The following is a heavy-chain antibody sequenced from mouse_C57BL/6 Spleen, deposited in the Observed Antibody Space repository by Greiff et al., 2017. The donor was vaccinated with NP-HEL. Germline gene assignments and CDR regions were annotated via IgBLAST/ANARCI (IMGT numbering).Heavy chain of an antibody. CDR3: ARSRTTVVGYFDV. V-gene: IGHV1-55*01. J-gene: IGHJ1*03. Sequence: QVQLQQPGAELVKPGASVKMSCKASGYSFTSYWITWVKQRPGQGLEWIGDIYPGSGSTNYNEKFKSKATLTVDTSSSTAYMQLSSLTSEDSAVYYCARSRTTVVGYFDVWGTGTTVTVSS. D-gene: IGHD1-1*01. CDR1: GYSFTSYW. CDR2: IYPGSGST.